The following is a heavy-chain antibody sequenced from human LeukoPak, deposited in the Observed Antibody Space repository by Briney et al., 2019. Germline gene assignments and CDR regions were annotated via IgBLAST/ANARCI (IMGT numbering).Heavy chain of an antibody. J-gene: IGHJ4*02. CDR3: ARVASSEGNDY. Sequence: ASVTVSCKASGYTFTIYYMHWVRQAPGQGREWMGIINPSGGSTSYAQKFQGRVTMTRDTSTSTVYMELSSLRSEDTAVYYCARVASSEGNDYWGQGTLVPVSS. CDR1: GYTFTIYY. CDR2: INPSGGST. V-gene: IGHV1-46*01. D-gene: IGHD6-6*01.